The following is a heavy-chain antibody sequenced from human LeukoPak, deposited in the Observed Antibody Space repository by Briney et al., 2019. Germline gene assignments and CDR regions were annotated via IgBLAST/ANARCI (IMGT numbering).Heavy chain of an antibody. CDR3: AHSIVVVVAATDVWDCFDP. Sequence: SGPTLVKPTQTLTLTCSLSGVSLSTSGVGVGWIRQPPGKALEGLALIYWDDDSRYSPSLKSRLTIAKDTSKNQVVLTMTNMDPVHTATYYCAHSIVVVVAATDVWDCFDPWGQGTLVTVCS. V-gene: IGHV2-5*02. D-gene: IGHD2-15*01. J-gene: IGHJ5*02. CDR2: IYWDDDS. CDR1: GVSLSTSGVG.